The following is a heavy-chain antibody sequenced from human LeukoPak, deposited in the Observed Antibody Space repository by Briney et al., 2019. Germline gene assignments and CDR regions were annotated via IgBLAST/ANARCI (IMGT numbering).Heavy chain of an antibody. V-gene: IGHV4-34*01. CDR3: AAVVPVLHYGMDV. Sequence: PSETLSLTCAVYGGSFSGYYWSWIRQPPGKGLERIGEINHSGSTNYNPSLKSRVTISVDTSKNQFSLKLSSVTAADTAVYYCAAVVPVLHYGMDVWGQGTTVTVSS. J-gene: IGHJ6*02. CDR2: INHSGST. CDR1: GGSFSGYY. D-gene: IGHD2-2*01.